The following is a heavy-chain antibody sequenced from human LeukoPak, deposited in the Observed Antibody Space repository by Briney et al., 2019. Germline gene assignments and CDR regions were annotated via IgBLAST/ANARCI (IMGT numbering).Heavy chain of an antibody. J-gene: IGHJ5*02. D-gene: IGHD2-8*01. Sequence: PSETLSLSCTVSGGSISNINYSWSRIRRPPGKGMERIGYIYYSGSTYYNPALRSRVTISVDRSKNHFSLELNSVTAADTAVYYCARVMYGEGVRFDPWGQGTLVTVSS. CDR3: ARVMYGEGVRFDP. V-gene: IGHV4-30-2*01. CDR1: GGSISNINYS. CDR2: IYYSGST.